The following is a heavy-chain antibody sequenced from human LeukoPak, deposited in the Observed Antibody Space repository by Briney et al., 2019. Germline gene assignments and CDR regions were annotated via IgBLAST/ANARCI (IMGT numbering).Heavy chain of an antibody. Sequence: SQTLSLTCAISGDSVSSNSAAWTWIRQSPSGGLEWLGRTYYRSKWYNDYAVSVKSRITINPDTSKNQFSLQLNSVTPEDTAAYYCARSPGRGWNDGSFDYWGQGTLVTVSS. V-gene: IGHV6-1*01. CDR2: TYYRSKWYN. J-gene: IGHJ4*02. CDR1: GDSVSSNSAA. D-gene: IGHD1-1*01. CDR3: ARSPGRGWNDGSFDY.